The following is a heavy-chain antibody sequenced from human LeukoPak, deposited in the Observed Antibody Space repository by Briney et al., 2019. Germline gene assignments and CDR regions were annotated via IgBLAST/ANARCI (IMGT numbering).Heavy chain of an antibody. V-gene: IGHV4-39*07. CDR1: GGSISSSSYY. Sequence: SETLSLTCTVSGGSISSSSYYWGWIRQPPGKGLEWIGEINHSGSTNYNPSLKSRVTISVDTSKNQFSLKLSSVTAADTAVYYCATAGDSSGDAFDIWGQGTMVTVSS. CDR2: INHSGST. CDR3: ATAGDSSGDAFDI. J-gene: IGHJ3*02. D-gene: IGHD3-22*01.